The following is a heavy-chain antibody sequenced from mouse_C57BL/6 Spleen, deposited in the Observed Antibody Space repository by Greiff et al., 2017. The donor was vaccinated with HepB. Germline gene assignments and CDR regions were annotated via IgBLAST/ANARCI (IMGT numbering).Heavy chain of an antibody. CDR1: GYTFTSYW. Sequence: QVQLQQSGAELVKPGASVKMSCKASGYTFTSYWITWVKQRPGQGLEWIGDIYPGSGSTNYNEKFKSKATLTVDTSSSTAYMQLSSLTSEDSAFYYCARGYYGSSFSYWYFDVWGTGTTVTVSS. CDR3: ARGYYGSSFSYWYFDV. J-gene: IGHJ1*03. D-gene: IGHD1-1*01. V-gene: IGHV1-55*01. CDR2: IYPGSGST.